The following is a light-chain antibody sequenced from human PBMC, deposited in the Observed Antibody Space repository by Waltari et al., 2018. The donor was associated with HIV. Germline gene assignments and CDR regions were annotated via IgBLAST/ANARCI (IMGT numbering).Light chain of an antibody. CDR2: LGS. CDR1: QSLLHSHGYIC. V-gene: IGKV2-28*01. Sequence: DIVMTQSPLSLPVTPGEPASISCRSSQSLLHSHGYICLDWYLQKPGQSPQLLIYLGSNRASGVPDRFSGSGSGTDFTLKISRVEAEDVGVYYCMQALQTPRTFGQGTRVEIK. CDR3: MQALQTPRT. J-gene: IGKJ1*01.